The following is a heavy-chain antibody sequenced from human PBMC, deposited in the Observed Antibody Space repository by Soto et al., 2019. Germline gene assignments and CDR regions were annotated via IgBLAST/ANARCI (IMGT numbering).Heavy chain of an antibody. CDR3: ARVIMIFGVANLGSYFDY. J-gene: IGHJ4*02. Sequence: LSLTCGVSGYSISSGFYWGWVRQPPGKGLEWIGSIRHDGNIYYSSSLKSRATISVDTSRNQFSLNLRSVTAADTAVYYCARVIMIFGVANLGSYFDYWGQGTRVTVSS. D-gene: IGHD3-3*01. V-gene: IGHV4-38-2*01. CDR2: IRHDGNI. CDR1: GYSISSGFY.